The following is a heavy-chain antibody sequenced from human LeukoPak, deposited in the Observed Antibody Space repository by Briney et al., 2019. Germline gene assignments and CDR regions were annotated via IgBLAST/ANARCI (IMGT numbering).Heavy chain of an antibody. J-gene: IGHJ5*02. Sequence: GGSLRLSCAASGFTFSTYWMSWVRQAPGKGLEWVANIQQDGSGTYYVDSVKGRFTISRDNAKNSLYLQMSSLRAEDTAVYYCTRDSYCSSISCRAYTSWFDPWGQGTLVTVSA. CDR3: TRDSYCSSISCRAYTSWFDP. CDR1: GFTFSTYW. D-gene: IGHD2-2*01. V-gene: IGHV3-7*01. CDR2: IQQDGSGT.